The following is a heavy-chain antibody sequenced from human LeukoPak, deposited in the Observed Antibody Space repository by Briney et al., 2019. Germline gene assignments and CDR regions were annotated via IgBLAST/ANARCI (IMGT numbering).Heavy chain of an antibody. Sequence: ASVKVSCKASGYTFTEYYMHWVRQAPGQGLEWMGWINPNRGATKYAQKFQGRVTMTRDTSISTLYMELSRLRSDDTAVYYCARVRAYSSGWNFHYWGQGTLVTVSS. CDR3: ARVRAYSSGWNFHY. CDR1: GYTFTEYY. CDR2: INPNRGAT. J-gene: IGHJ4*02. V-gene: IGHV1-2*02. D-gene: IGHD6-19*01.